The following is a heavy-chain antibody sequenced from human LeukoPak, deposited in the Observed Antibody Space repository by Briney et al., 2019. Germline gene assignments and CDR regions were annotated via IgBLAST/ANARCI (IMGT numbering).Heavy chain of an antibody. J-gene: IGHJ6*03. Sequence: SETLSLTCAVYGGSFSGYYWSWIRQPPGKGLEWIGEINHSGGTNYNPSLKSRVTISVDTSKNQFSLKLSSVTAADTAVYYCARIPYSSSWYGTHYYYYYMDVWGKGTTVTVSS. CDR2: INHSGGT. CDR3: ARIPYSSSWYGTHYYYYYMDV. D-gene: IGHD6-13*01. CDR1: GGSFSGYY. V-gene: IGHV4-34*01.